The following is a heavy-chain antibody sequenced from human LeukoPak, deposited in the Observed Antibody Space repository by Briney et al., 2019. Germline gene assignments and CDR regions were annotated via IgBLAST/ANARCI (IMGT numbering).Heavy chain of an antibody. CDR1: GGSISSYY. Sequence: SETLSLTCTVSGGSISSYYWSWIRQPPGKGLEWIGEIHHSGSTNYNPSLKSRVTISVDTSKNQFSLKLTSVTAADTAVYYCARRGYSYGCRDCGYYFDYWGQGTLVTVSS. J-gene: IGHJ4*02. V-gene: IGHV4-34*01. CDR3: ARRGYSYGCRDCGYYFDY. CDR2: IHHSGST. D-gene: IGHD5-18*01.